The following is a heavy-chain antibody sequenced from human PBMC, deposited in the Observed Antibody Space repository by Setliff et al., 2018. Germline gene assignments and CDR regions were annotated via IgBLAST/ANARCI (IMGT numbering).Heavy chain of an antibody. J-gene: IGHJ4*02. Sequence: ASVKVSCKASGYTFTSYDINWVRQAPGQGLEWMGWINPKTGDTLYAPKFQGRVTMTRDRSSNTAYMELSSLRSDDTAIYYCATAVWEFLYWGQGALVTVSS. V-gene: IGHV1-2*02. CDR2: INPKTGDT. CDR3: ATAVWEFLY. CDR1: GYTFTSYD. D-gene: IGHD1-26*01.